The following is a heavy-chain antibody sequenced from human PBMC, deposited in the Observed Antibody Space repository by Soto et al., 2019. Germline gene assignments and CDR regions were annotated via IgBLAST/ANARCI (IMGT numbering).Heavy chain of an antibody. D-gene: IGHD6-19*01. CDR3: ARGGSSWYDGYFQH. Sequence: QVQLVESGGGVVQPGRSLRLSCAASGFTFSSYAMHWVRQAPGKWLEWVAVISYDGSNKYYADSVKGRFTISRDNSKNTLYLQMNSLRAEDTAVYYCARGGSSWYDGYFQHWGQGTLVTVSS. J-gene: IGHJ1*01. V-gene: IGHV3-30-3*01. CDR2: ISYDGSNK. CDR1: GFTFSSYA.